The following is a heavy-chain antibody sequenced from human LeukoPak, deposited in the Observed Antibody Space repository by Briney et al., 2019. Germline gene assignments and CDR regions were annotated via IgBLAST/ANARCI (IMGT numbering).Heavy chain of an antibody. Sequence: ASVKVSCKASGYTLSGFYLHWVRQAPGQGLQWMGWINPNTGGTNYAQKFQGRVTMTRDTSFTTGYMELSSLTSDDTAVYYCARDRGPEWWGSFDYWGQGSLVTVSS. J-gene: IGHJ4*02. CDR3: ARDRGPEWWGSFDY. V-gene: IGHV1-2*02. CDR1: GYTLSGFY. D-gene: IGHD3-16*01. CDR2: INPNTGGT.